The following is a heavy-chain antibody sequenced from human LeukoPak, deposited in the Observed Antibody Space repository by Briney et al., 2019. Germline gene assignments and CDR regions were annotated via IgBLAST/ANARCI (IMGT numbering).Heavy chain of an antibody. CDR2: IYYSGNT. CDR1: GGSISSYY. J-gene: IGHJ4*02. CDR3: ARIATSGYNGYSFDY. V-gene: IGHV4-59*12. Sequence: SETLSLTCTVSGGSISSYYWSWIRQPPEKGLEFIGYIYYSGNTNYNPSLKSRVTISVDTSKNQFSLKLSSVTAADTAVYYCARIATSGYNGYSFDYWGQGTLVTVSS. D-gene: IGHD3-22*01.